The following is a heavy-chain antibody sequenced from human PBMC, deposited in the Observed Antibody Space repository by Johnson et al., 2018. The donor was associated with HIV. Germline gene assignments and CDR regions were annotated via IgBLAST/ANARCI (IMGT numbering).Heavy chain of an antibody. D-gene: IGHD6-6*01. Sequence: VQLVESGGGVVQPGRSLRLSCAASGFTFSSYGMHWVRQAPGKGLEWVAVISYAGSNKNYEDHVQGRFTISRDNSTNTLYLQMNSLRADDTAVYYCARAKSIATRHDAFDIWGQGTMVTVSS. J-gene: IGHJ3*02. CDR1: GFTFSSYG. CDR3: ARAKSIATRHDAFDI. V-gene: IGHV3-30*03. CDR2: ISYAGSNK.